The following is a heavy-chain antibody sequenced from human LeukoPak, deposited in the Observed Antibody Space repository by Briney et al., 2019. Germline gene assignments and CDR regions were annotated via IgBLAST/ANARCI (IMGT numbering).Heavy chain of an antibody. CDR2: IDPNSGGT. V-gene: IGHV1-2*02. Sequence: GASLKVSCEASGYTFTDYFIHWVRQAPGQGLEWMGWIDPNSGGTNSAQKFQGRVTMTRDTSTNTVYMELSSLRSEDTAVYYCARGASSIAALNPFWYFDLWGRGTLVTVSS. CDR3: ARGASSIAALNPFWYFDL. D-gene: IGHD6-6*01. CDR1: GYTFTDYF. J-gene: IGHJ2*01.